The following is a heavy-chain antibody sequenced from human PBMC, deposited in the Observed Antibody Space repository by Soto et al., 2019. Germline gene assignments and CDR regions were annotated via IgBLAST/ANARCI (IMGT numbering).Heavy chain of an antibody. V-gene: IGHV1-2*06. J-gene: IGHJ6*02. CDR2: INPNTGAT. D-gene: IGHD2-2*01. CDR1: GYSLTDYY. CDR3: ARESDFREYHLFPFSGIDV. Sequence: GASVKVSCKASGYSLTDYYIHWVRQAAGLGLEWMGRINPNTGATDFAQRFQGRVTMTRDTSISTAYMDLSSLTSDDTAVYYCARESDFREYHLFPFSGIDVGGQGTKVNVSS.